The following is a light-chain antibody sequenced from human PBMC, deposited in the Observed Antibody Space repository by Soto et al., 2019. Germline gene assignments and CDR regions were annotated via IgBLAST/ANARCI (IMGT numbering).Light chain of an antibody. CDR2: DVS. J-gene: IGLJ1*01. V-gene: IGLV2-11*01. Sequence: QSALTQPRSVSGSPGQSVTISCTGTSSDVGGNNYVSWYQQHPGKAPKLMIYDVSKRPSGVPDRFSAFKSGNTASLTISGLLPEDETDYSCCSPAGSYIYVFGTGTKVTVL. CDR3: CSPAGSYIYV. CDR1: SSDVGGNNY.